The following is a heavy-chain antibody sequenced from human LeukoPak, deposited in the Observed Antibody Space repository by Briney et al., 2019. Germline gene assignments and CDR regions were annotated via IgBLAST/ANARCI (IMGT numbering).Heavy chain of an antibody. CDR3: AKEGYYVQSIFDY. V-gene: IGHV3-23*01. J-gene: IGHJ4*02. Sequence: GDCLRLSCAASGFTFSSYAMSWVRQAPGKGLEWVSTISGSGGSTNYADSVEGRFTVSRDNSKNTLFLQMNSLRADDTAVYYCAKEGYYVQSIFDYRGPGNLGTVSS. CDR2: ISGSGGST. CDR1: GFTFSSYA. D-gene: IGHD1-26*01.